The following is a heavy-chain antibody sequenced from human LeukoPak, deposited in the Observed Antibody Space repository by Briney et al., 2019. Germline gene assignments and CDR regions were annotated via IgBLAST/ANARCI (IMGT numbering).Heavy chain of an antibody. D-gene: IGHD6-25*01. Sequence: SETLSLTCTVSGGSISSYYWSWIRQPPGKGLEWIGYIYYSGSTNYNPSLKSRVTISVDTSKNQFSLKLSSVTAADTAVYYCARGAAPYYFGYWGQGTLVTVSS. CDR3: ARGAAPYYFGY. V-gene: IGHV4-59*01. J-gene: IGHJ4*02. CDR2: IYYSGST. CDR1: GGSISSYY.